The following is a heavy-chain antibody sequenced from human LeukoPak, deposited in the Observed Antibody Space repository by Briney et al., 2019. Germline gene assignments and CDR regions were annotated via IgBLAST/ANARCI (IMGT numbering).Heavy chain of an antibody. D-gene: IGHD3-16*01. Sequence: SETLSLTCTVSGDSISSYHWSWIRQPQGKGLEWIGYISYSGSTNYNPSLKSRVTISIDTSKNQFSLKLSSVTAADTAVYYCARVGRGDYVWGSYSFDYWGQGTLVTVSS. V-gene: IGHV4-59*01. J-gene: IGHJ4*02. CDR2: ISYSGST. CDR1: GDSISSYH. CDR3: ARVGRGDYVWGSYSFDY.